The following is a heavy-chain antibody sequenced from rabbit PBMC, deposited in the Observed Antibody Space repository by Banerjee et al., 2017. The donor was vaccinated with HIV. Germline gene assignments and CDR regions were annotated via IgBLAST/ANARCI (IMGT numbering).Heavy chain of an antibody. D-gene: IGHD7-1*01. J-gene: IGHJ4*01. CDR2: IYAGSSGTT. Sequence: QSLEESGGDLVQPEGSLTLTCTASGFSFSSSYYMCWVRQAPGKGLEWIGCIYAGSSGTTWYASWAKGRFTISKTSSTTVTLQMTSLTAADTATYFCARRASYAGYLYGEFNLWGPGTLVTVS. V-gene: IGHV1S40*01. CDR3: ARRASYAGYLYGEFNL. CDR1: GFSFSSSYY.